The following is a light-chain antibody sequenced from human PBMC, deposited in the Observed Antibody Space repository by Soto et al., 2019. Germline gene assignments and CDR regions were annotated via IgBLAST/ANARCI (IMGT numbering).Light chain of an antibody. CDR3: AAWDDSLNGL. CDR1: SSNIGSNT. CDR2: SNN. V-gene: IGLV1-44*01. Sequence: QSVLTQPPSASGTPGQRVTISCSGTSSNIGSNTVNWYQQVPGTAPKLLIYSNNQRPSGVPDRFFGSKSGTSASLAISGLHFEDEADYYCAAWDDSLNGLFGGGTKLTVL. J-gene: IGLJ2*01.